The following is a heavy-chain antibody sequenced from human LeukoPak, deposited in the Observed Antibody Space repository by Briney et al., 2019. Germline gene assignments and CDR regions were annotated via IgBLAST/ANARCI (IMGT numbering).Heavy chain of an antibody. CDR1: GFTVRTSF. CDR3: ASYGDYVGEPFDY. D-gene: IGHD4-17*01. J-gene: IGHJ4*02. V-gene: IGHV3-66*01. Sequence: GGSLRLSCAASGFTVRTSFMSWVRQAAGKGLEWISLMYSGGGTFYADSVTGRFTISRDSSKNTLDLQMNSLRAEDTAVYYCASYGDYVGEPFDYWGQGTLVTVSS. CDR2: MYSGGGT.